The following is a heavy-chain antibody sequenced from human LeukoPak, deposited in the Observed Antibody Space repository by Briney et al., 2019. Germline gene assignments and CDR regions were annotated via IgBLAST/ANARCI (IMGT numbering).Heavy chain of an antibody. V-gene: IGHV4-59*01. CDR3: ARTSPPGYYYYYGMDV. Sequence: PSETLSLTCTVSGGSISGYYWSWIRQPPGKGLEWIGYIYYSGSTNYNPSLKSRVTISVDTSKNQFSLKLSSVTAADTAVYYCARTSPPGYYYYYGMDVWGQGTTVTVSS. CDR2: IYYSGST. CDR1: GGSISGYY. J-gene: IGHJ6*02. D-gene: IGHD3-10*01.